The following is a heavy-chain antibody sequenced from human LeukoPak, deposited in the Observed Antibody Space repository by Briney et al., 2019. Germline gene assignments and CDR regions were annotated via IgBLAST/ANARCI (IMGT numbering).Heavy chain of an antibody. D-gene: IGHD5-12*01. CDR2: IYHSGST. V-gene: IGHV4-34*01. CDR1: GGSFSGYY. J-gene: IGHJ6*02. Sequence: SETLSLTCAVYGGSFSGYYWSWIRQPPGKGLEWIGYIYHSGSTYYNPSLKSRVTISVDRSKNQFSLKLSSVTAADTAVYYCAASRGYGYYGMDVWGQGTTVTVSS. CDR3: AASRGYGYYGMDV.